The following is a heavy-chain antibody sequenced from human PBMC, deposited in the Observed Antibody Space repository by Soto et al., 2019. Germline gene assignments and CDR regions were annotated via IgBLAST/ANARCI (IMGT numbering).Heavy chain of an antibody. CDR2: IYPGDSES. CDR3: ASVRDDSPPYYMDV. J-gene: IGHJ6*03. Sequence: PGESLKISCKGSGYSFTSYWIGWVRQMPGKGLECMGIIYPGDSESRYSPSFQGQVTFSVDKSISTAYLQWSSLKASDTAMYYFASVRDDSPPYYMDVSGKGTTVTVSS. CDR1: GYSFTSYW. V-gene: IGHV5-51*01. D-gene: IGHD3-3*01.